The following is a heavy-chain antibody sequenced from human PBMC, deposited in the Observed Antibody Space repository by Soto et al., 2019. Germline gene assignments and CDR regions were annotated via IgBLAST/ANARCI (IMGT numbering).Heavy chain of an antibody. CDR3: ARELYSGYGNNWFDS. CDR1: GYTFTSHA. J-gene: IGHJ5*01. CDR2: INAGNGNT. Sequence: GASVTVSCTASGYTFTSHAMHWVRQAPGQRLEWMGWINAGNGNTKCSQKFQGRVTITRDTSATTAYVELSSLRSEDTAVYYCARELYSGYGNNWFDSWGQGTQVTVSS. D-gene: IGHD5-12*01. V-gene: IGHV1-3*01.